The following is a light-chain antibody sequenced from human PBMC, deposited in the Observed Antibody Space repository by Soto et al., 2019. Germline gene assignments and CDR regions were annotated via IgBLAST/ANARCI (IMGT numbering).Light chain of an antibody. CDR1: QSVGSSY. V-gene: IGKV3-20*01. Sequence: EIVLTQSPGTLSLSPGERATLSCRASQSVGSSYVGWYQHKPGQVPRLVIYGASSRATGIADRFSGSGSGTDFTLTISRLEPEDFAVYYCQHFGNSRTFGQGTKVEIK. J-gene: IGKJ1*01. CDR2: GAS. CDR3: QHFGNSRT.